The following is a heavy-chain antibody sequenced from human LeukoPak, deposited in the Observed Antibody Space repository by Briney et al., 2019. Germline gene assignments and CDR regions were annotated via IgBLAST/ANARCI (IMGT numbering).Heavy chain of an antibody. CDR3: ARGNLWDYRRYYYYMDV. V-gene: IGHV4-39*01. CDR1: GGSISSSSYY. Sequence: SETLSLTCTVSGGSISSSSYYWGWIRQPPGKGLEWIGSIYYSGSTYYNPSLKSRVTISVDTSKNQFSLKLSSVTAADTAVYYCARGNLWDYRRYYYYMDVWGKGTTVTVSS. CDR2: IYYSGST. J-gene: IGHJ6*03. D-gene: IGHD4-11*01.